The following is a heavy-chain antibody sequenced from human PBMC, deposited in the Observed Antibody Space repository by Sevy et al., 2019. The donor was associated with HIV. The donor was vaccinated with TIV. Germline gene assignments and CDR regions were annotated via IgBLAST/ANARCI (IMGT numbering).Heavy chain of an antibody. CDR2: IYYSGST. J-gene: IGHJ4*02. Sequence: SETLSLTCTVSGVSISSSSYYWGWIRQPPGKGLEWIGSIYYSGSTYYNPSLKSRVTISVDTSKNQFSLKLSSLTAADRAVYGCASPLLDWLYWGQGTLVTVSS. D-gene: IGHD2-8*02. CDR3: ASPLLDWLY. CDR1: GVSISSSSYY. V-gene: IGHV4-39*01.